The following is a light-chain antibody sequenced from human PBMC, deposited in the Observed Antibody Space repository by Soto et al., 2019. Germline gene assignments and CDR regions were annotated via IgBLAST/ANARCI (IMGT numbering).Light chain of an antibody. J-gene: IGLJ1*01. CDR2: TDD. Sequence: QSVLSQPASASGTTGKRVTISCSGGSSNIGSKTANWYQQLPGTAPKLLIHTDDQRPSGVPDRFSGSKSATSASLAIGGLQSEDEADYFCAAWDNSLHGYVFGPGTKLTV. V-gene: IGLV1-44*01. CDR1: SSNIGSKT. CDR3: AAWDNSLHGYV.